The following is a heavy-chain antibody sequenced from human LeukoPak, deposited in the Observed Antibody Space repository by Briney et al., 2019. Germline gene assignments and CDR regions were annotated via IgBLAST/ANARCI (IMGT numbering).Heavy chain of an antibody. CDR2: IRYDGVND. CDR3: AKDRYDFWSGYYYYYYMDV. CDR1: GFTFGSYG. J-gene: IGHJ6*03. Sequence: GGSLRLSCAASGFTFGSYGMHWVRQAPGKGLEWVAYIRYDGVNDYYADSVRGRFTISRDISKNTLYLQMNSLRAEDTAVYYCAKDRYDFWSGYYYYYYMDVWGKGTTVTVSS. D-gene: IGHD3-3*01. V-gene: IGHV3-30*02.